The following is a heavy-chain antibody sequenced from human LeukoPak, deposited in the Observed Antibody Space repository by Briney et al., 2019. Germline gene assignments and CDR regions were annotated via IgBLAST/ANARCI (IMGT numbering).Heavy chain of an antibody. CDR2: IYSSGNS. J-gene: IGHJ3*02. Sequence: PSETLSLTCTVSGGSISSYYWSWIRQPPGKGLEWIGYIYSSGNSNSNPSLKSRVIMSIDTSKNQFSLRLSSVTAADTAVYYCARHNRRELPYTFDIWGQGTVVTVSP. D-gene: IGHD1-26*01. CDR1: GGSISSYY. CDR3: ARHNRRELPYTFDI. V-gene: IGHV4-59*08.